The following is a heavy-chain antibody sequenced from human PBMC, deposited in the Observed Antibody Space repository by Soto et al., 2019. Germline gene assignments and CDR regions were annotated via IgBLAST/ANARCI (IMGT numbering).Heavy chain of an antibody. CDR3: AISRASITVAGETEYYFDY. V-gene: IGHV1-2*04. CDR1: GYAFTVYF. Sequence: APVKVSCKASGYAFTVYFMHWVRQTPRQGLEWMGWINPHSGGTNHTPKFQGWFTTTRDKALTTDNMGLRKLASDDTAVYYCAISRASITVAGETEYYFDYWGQGTLVTVSS. CDR2: INPHSGGT. J-gene: IGHJ4*02. D-gene: IGHD6-19*01.